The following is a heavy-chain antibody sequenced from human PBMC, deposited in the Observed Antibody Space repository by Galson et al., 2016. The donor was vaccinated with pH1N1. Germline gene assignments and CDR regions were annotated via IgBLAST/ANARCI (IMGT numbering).Heavy chain of an antibody. CDR3: AREGANYNGSDGMDV. CDR1: GGIFNSHT. CDR2: ISTLFGTA. V-gene: IGHV1-69*13. J-gene: IGHJ6*02. Sequence: SVKVSCKASGGIFNSHTISWVRQAPGQGLEWMGRISTLFGTANYAQNFMGRVTISADASTGTAYMELTNLTSQDTAVYFSAREGANYNGSDGMDVWGQGTTVTFSS. D-gene: IGHD3-10*01.